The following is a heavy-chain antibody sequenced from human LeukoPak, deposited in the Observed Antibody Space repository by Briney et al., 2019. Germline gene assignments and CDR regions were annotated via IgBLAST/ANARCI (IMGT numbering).Heavy chain of an antibody. CDR3: ARQRFYYGSGSQAEY. J-gene: IGHJ4*02. V-gene: IGHV5-51*01. Sequence: AGESLKISCKGSGYSFSNYWIGWVRQMPGKGLEWMGSIYPGDSDTRYSPSFQGQVTISADKSISTAHLQWSGLKASDTAMYYCARQRFYYGSGSQAEYWGQGTLVTVSS. CDR2: IYPGDSDT. D-gene: IGHD3-10*01. CDR1: GYSFSNYW.